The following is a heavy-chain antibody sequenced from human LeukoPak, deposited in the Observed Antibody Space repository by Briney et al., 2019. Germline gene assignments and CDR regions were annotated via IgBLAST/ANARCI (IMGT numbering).Heavy chain of an antibody. CDR1: GGSFSGYY. J-gene: IGHJ4*02. V-gene: IGHV4-34*01. Sequence: TSETLSLTCAVYGGSFSGYYWSWIRQPPGKGLEWIGEINHSGSTNYNPSLKSRVTISVDTSKNQFSLKLSSATAADTAVYYCARAVLSYCSGGSCPYFDYWGQGTLVTVSS. D-gene: IGHD2-15*01. CDR3: ARAVLSYCSGGSCPYFDY. CDR2: INHSGST.